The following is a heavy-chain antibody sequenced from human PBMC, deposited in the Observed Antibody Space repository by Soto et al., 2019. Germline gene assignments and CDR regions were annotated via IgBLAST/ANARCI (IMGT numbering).Heavy chain of an antibody. J-gene: IGHJ4*02. CDR2: IWYDGSNK. Sequence: QVQLVESGGGVVQPGRSLRLSCAASGFTFSSYGMHWVRQAPGKGLEWVAVIWYDGSNKYYADSVKGRSTISRDNSKNTLYLQMNSLRAEDTAVYYCARVGVVTMVRGEIDYWGQGTLVTVSS. CDR3: ARVGVVTMVRGEIDY. V-gene: IGHV3-33*01. D-gene: IGHD3-10*01. CDR1: GFTFSSYG.